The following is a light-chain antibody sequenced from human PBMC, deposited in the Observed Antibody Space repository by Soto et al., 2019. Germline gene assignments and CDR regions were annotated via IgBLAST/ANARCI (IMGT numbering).Light chain of an antibody. CDR3: QQYGRSPPYT. CDR1: QSVSSSY. V-gene: IGKV3-20*01. Sequence: EIVLTQSPGTLSLSPGERATLSCRASQSVSSSYLAWYQQKPGQAPRLLIYGASSRAPGIPDRFSGSGSGTDFTLTISRLEPEDFAVYYWQQYGRSPPYTFGQGTKLEIK. J-gene: IGKJ2*01. CDR2: GAS.